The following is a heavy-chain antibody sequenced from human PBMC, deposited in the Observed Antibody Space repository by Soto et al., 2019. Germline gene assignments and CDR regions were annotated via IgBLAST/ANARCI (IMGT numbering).Heavy chain of an antibody. D-gene: IGHD3-22*01. Sequence: QVQLVESGGGLVKTGGSLRIVCEASGFTFSDYYMSWVRQAPGKGLEWGSYISSSGNMIYYADSVKGRFTISRDNAKNSVYLQMNSLRAEDTALYFCAKMSSENYYDPVFSWGQGTLVTVSS. CDR2: ISSSGNMI. J-gene: IGHJ4*02. CDR3: AKMSSENYYDPVFS. CDR1: GFTFSDYY. V-gene: IGHV3-11*01.